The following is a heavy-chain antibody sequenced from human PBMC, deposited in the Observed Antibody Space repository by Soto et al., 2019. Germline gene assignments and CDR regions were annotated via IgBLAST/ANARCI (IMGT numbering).Heavy chain of an antibody. CDR3: AKDLSRMSYGPDY. Sequence: EVQLLESGGGLVQPGGSLRLSCAASGFTFSSYAMSWVRQAPGKGLEWVSAISGSGGSTYYADSVKGRFTISRDNSKNTLCLQMNSLRAEDTAVYYCAKDLSRMSYGPDYWGQGTLVTVSS. CDR2: ISGSGGST. J-gene: IGHJ4*02. CDR1: GFTFSSYA. D-gene: IGHD5-18*01. V-gene: IGHV3-23*01.